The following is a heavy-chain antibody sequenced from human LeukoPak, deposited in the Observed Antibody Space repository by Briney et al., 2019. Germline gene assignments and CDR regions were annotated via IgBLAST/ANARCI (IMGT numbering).Heavy chain of an antibody. CDR1: GFTFNSYA. CDR3: GKATTGYSSGRYPGWPVDY. V-gene: IGHV3-23*01. D-gene: IGHD6-19*01. CDR2: IFGSGGSA. Sequence: GGSLRLSCAASGFTFNSYAMYWVRQAPGKGLEWVSGIFGSGGSAHYADSVKGRFTISRDDSKNTVYLQMDSLRVEDTAVYYCGKATTGYSSGRYPGWPVDYWGQGTLVTVSS. J-gene: IGHJ4*02.